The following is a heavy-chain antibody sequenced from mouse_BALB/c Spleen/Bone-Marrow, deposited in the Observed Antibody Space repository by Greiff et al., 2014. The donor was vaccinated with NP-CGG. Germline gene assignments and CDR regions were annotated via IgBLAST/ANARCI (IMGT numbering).Heavy chain of an antibody. CDR3: ARRGNYGAMDY. CDR1: GYTFTSHW. Sequence: VQVVESGAELVKPGASVKLSCKASGYTFTSHWMHWVMQRPGQGLERIGEINPSNGRSNYNEKFKSKATLTVDKSSSTAYMQLSSLTSEDSAVYYCARRGNYGAMDYWGQGTSVTVSS. J-gene: IGHJ4*01. CDR2: INPSNGRS. V-gene: IGHV1S81*02. D-gene: IGHD2-1*01.